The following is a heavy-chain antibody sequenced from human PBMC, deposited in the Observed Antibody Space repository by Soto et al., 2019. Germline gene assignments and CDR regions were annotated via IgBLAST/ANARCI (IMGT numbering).Heavy chain of an antibody. CDR2: IIPIFGTA. J-gene: IGHJ5*02. V-gene: IGHV1-69*13. D-gene: IGHD3-22*01. Sequence: GASVKVSCKASGGTFSSYAISGVRQAPGQGLEWMGGIIPIFGTANYAQKFQGRVTITADESTSTAYMELSSLRSEDTAVYYCASSQYYYDSSGYYYNWFDPWGQGTLVTVSS. CDR1: GGTFSSYA. CDR3: ASSQYYYDSSGYYYNWFDP.